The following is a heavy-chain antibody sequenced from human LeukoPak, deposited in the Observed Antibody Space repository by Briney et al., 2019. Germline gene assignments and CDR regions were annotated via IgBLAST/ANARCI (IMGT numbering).Heavy chain of an antibody. V-gene: IGHV4-39*07. CDR2: IYYSGNT. J-gene: IGHJ4*02. Sequence: SESLSLTCTVSGGSISSSSYYWGWIRQPPGKGLEWIGSIYYSGNTYYNPTLKSRVTISVDRSKNQFSLKLSSVTAADTAVYYCARDRPASWFGEFEVERTFDYWGQGTLVTVSS. D-gene: IGHD3-10*01. CDR3: ARDRPASWFGEFEVERTFDY. CDR1: GGSISSSSYY.